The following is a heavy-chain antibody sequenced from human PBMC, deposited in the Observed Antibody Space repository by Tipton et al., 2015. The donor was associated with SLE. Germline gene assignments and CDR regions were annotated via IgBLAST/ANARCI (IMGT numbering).Heavy chain of an antibody. CDR2: ISSSSSTI. CDR3: ARNPYNWNSNGMDV. Sequence: SLRLSCAASGFTFSSYSMNWVRQAPGKGLEWVSYISSSSSTIYYADSVKGRFTISRDNAKNSLYLQMNSLRAEDTAVYYCARNPYNWNSNGMDVWGQGTTVTVSS. V-gene: IGHV3-48*01. J-gene: IGHJ6*02. D-gene: IGHD1-7*01. CDR1: GFTFSSYS.